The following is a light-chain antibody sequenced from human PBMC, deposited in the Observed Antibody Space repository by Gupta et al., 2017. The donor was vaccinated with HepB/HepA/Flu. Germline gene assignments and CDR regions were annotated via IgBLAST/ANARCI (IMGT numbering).Light chain of an antibody. CDR2: PIF. CDR3: QQTYSTPLT. Sequence: DIQMTQSPSSLSASVGDRVTITCRASRTINSYLNWYQQKPGKAPKLLIYPIFTLQSGVPSRFSGSGSGTEFTLTISSLQPEDFGTYYCQQTYSTPLTFGGGTKVEIK. CDR1: RTINSY. J-gene: IGKJ4*01. V-gene: IGKV1-39*01.